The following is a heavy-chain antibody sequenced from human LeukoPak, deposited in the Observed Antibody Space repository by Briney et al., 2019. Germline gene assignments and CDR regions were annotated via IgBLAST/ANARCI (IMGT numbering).Heavy chain of an antibody. CDR2: IIPIFGTA. V-gene: IGHV1-69*13. CDR1: GGTFSSYA. D-gene: IGHD3-3*01. CDR3: ARDPKYYDFWSGHSFDY. J-gene: IGHJ4*02. Sequence: GASVKVSCKASGGTFSSYAISWVRQAPGQGLEWMGGIIPIFGTANYAQKFQGRVTITADESTSTAYMELSSLRSEDTAVYYCARDPKYYDFWSGHSFDYWGQGTLVTVSS.